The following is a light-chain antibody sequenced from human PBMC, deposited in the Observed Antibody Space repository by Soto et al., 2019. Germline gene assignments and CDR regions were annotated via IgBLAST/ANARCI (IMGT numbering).Light chain of an antibody. V-gene: IGKV1-6*01. CDR1: QGIRNE. J-gene: IGKJ2*01. Sequence: AIQMTQSPSSLSASVGDRVTITCRASQGIRNELAWYQQKPGKAPHLLIYAASTLQSGVPSRFSGSGSGTDFTLTISRLQPEDFATYFCLQDHSYPRTFGQGTKLEIK. CDR2: AAS. CDR3: LQDHSYPRT.